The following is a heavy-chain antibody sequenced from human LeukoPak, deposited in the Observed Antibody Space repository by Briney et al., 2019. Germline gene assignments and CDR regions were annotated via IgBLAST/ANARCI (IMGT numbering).Heavy chain of an antibody. D-gene: IGHD3-10*01. J-gene: IGHJ4*02. Sequence: ASVRVSCKASGYSFTDFYIHWVRQAPGQGLEWMGWIHPRRGDTQYAQKFQGRVTMTRDTSTRTAYMDLSSLGSDDTAVYYCARDGDYGTGSYYRGCYDFWGQGILVTVSS. CDR1: GYSFTDFY. CDR3: ARDGDYGTGSYYRGCYDF. CDR2: IHPRRGDT. V-gene: IGHV1-2*02.